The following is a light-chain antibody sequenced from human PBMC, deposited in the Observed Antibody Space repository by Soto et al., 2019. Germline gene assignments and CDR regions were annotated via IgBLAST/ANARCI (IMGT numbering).Light chain of an antibody. CDR1: QTLTNNY. Sequence: EIVLTQSPGTLSSSPVERATLSCRASQTLTNNYLAWYQQKPGQAPSLLIYGASSTATGIPDRFSGSGSGTDFTLTISSLQSEDFAVYYCQQYGSSPITFGQGTRLEIK. CDR2: GAS. CDR3: QQYGSSPIT. J-gene: IGKJ5*01. V-gene: IGKV3-20*01.